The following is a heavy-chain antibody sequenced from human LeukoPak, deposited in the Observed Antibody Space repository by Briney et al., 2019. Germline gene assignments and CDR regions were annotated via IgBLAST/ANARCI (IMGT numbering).Heavy chain of an antibody. CDR3: AKSNGYFEY. V-gene: IGHV3-23*01. D-gene: IGHD3-22*01. CDR2: ITSSGYNT. Sequence: GGSLRLSCTTSSSYAMSWVRQAPGKGLEWVSSITSSGYNTYYADSVKGRFTISRDNSKNTLYLQLNSLRVEDTAVYYCAKSNGYFEYWGQGTLVPVSS. CDR1: SSYA. J-gene: IGHJ4*02.